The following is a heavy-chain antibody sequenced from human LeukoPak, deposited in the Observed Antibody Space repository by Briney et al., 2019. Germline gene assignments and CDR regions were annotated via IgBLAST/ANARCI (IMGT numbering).Heavy chain of an antibody. CDR1: GFTFSSYG. J-gene: IGHJ4*02. CDR2: IRYDGSNK. D-gene: IGHD3-3*01. CDR3: AKDPGPETTIFGVVIGNYFDY. V-gene: IGHV3-30*02. Sequence: PGGSLRLSXAASGFTFSSYGMHWVRQAPGKGLEWVAFIRYDGSNKYYADSVKGRFTISRDNSKNTLYLQMNSLRAEDTAVYYCAKDPGPETTIFGVVIGNYFDYWGQGTLVTVSS.